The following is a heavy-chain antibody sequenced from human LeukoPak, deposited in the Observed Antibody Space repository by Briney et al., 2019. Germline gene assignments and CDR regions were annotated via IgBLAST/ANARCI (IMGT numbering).Heavy chain of an antibody. J-gene: IGHJ4*01. CDR3: ASSRRGIVVVPAAIPFDC. V-gene: IGHV4-31*03. D-gene: IGHD2-2*01. CDR2: IYYSGST. Sequence: SQTVSLTCTVSGGSISSGGYYWTWIRQHPGKGLEWIGYIYYSGSTYYNPSLKSRVTISVDTSKNQFSLKLSSVTAADTAVYYCASSRRGIVVVPAAIPFDCWEQRRLVSVSS. CDR1: GGSISSGGYY.